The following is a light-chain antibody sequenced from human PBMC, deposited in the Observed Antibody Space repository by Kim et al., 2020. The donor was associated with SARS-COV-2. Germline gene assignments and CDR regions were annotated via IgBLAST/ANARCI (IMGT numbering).Light chain of an antibody. CDR2: SNN. CDR3: AAWDDNLNGVV. CDR1: SSNFESNS. J-gene: IGLJ2*01. Sequence: GQTVTISCSGSSSNFESNSVTWYQQLPGTAPKLLIYSNNQRPSGVPDRFSGSKSGTSASLAISGLQSEDEADYYCAAWDDNLNGVVFGGGTQLTVL. V-gene: IGLV1-44*01.